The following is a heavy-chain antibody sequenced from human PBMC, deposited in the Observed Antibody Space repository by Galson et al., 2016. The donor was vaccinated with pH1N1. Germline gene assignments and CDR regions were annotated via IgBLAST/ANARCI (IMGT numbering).Heavy chain of an antibody. V-gene: IGHV3-30-3*01. J-gene: IGHJ6*02. CDR3: AREDWSYGDTYYYGMDV. D-gene: IGHD4-17*01. CDR2: ISYNGHDQ. Sequence: SLRLSCAASGFNFDTFAMHWVRQTPGKGLEWVAFISYNGHDQSYADSVKGRFTVSRDNSKNTLHLQMNSLRAEDTALYYCAREDWSYGDTYYYGMDVWGQGTTVTV. CDR1: GFNFDTFA.